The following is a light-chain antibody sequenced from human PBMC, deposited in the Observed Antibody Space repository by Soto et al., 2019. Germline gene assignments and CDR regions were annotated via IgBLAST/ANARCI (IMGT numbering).Light chain of an antibody. CDR2: KAS. CDR3: QQYNSYPLT. CDR1: QTISIW. Sequence: DIQMTQSPSTLSASVGDRVTITCRASQTISIWLAWYQQKPGKAPKLLIYKASTLESGVPSRFSGSGFWTEFTLTISSLQPDDFETYYCQQYNSYPLTFGGGTKVEVK. V-gene: IGKV1-5*03. J-gene: IGKJ4*01.